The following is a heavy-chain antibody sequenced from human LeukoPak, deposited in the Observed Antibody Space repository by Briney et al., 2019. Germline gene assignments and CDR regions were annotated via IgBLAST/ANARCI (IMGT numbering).Heavy chain of an antibody. CDR3: TSGRGIAAAGMSWFDP. V-gene: IGHV4-34*01. D-gene: IGHD6-13*01. CDR2: INHSGST. CDR1: GGSFSGYY. J-gene: IGHJ5*02. Sequence: RTSETLSLTCAVYGGSFSGYYWSWIRQPPGKGLEWIGEINHSGSTNYNPSLKSRVTISVDTSKNQFSLKLSSVTAADTAVYYCTSGRGIAAAGMSWFDPWGQGTLVTVSS.